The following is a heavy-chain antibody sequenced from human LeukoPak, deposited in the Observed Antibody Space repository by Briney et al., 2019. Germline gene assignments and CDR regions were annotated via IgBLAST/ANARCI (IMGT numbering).Heavy chain of an antibody. V-gene: IGHV3-15*01. D-gene: IGHD1-26*01. J-gene: IGHJ4*02. CDR1: GFTFTYAW. CDR3: TTSVAGATHDS. Sequence: GGSLRLSCAASGFTFTYAWMTWARQAPGKGLEWVCRIRSKTDGGTTDYAAPVKGRFTISRDDSKNTAYLQMNSLKIEDTAVYYCTTSVAGATHDSWGQGTLVTVSS. CDR2: IRSKTDGGTT.